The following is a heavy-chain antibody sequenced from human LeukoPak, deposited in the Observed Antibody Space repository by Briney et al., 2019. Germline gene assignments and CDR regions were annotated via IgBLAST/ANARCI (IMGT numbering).Heavy chain of an antibody. D-gene: IGHD1-26*01. CDR2: IYYSGST. J-gene: IGHJ5*02. CDR3: ARGYRGTAWFDP. V-gene: IGHV4-59*01. Sequence: PSETLSLTCTVSSGSISSYYWSWIRQPPGKGLEWIGYIYYSGSTNYNPSLKSRVTISVDTSKNQFSLKLSSVTAADTAVYYCARGYRGTAWFDPWGQGTLVTVSS. CDR1: SGSISSYY.